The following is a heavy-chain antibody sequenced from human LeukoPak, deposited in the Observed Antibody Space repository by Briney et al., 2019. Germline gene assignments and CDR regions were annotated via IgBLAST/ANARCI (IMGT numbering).Heavy chain of an antibody. V-gene: IGHV4-59*01. CDR2: IYYSGST. CDR1: GGSISSYY. J-gene: IGHJ3*02. CDR3: ARWQNNLYYYDSSRNDAFDI. Sequence: SETLSLTCTVSGGSISSYYWSWIRQPPGKGLEWIGYIYYSGSTNYNPSLKSRVTISVDTSKNQFSLKLSSVTAADTAVYYCARWQNNLYYYDSSRNDAFDIWGQGTMVTVSS. D-gene: IGHD3-22*01.